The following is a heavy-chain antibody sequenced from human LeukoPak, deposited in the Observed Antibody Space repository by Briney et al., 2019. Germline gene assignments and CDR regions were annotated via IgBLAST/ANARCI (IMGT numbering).Heavy chain of an antibody. D-gene: IGHD6-13*01. CDR2: ISSSSSYT. Sequence: GGSLRLSCAASGFTFSDYYMSWIRQAPGKGLEWVSYISSSSSYTNYADSVKGRFTISRDNAKNSLYLQMNSLRAEDTAVYYCAREPPTGAAAPTFDFWGQGTLVTVSS. CDR3: AREPPTGAAAPTFDF. V-gene: IGHV3-11*06. J-gene: IGHJ4*02. CDR1: GFTFSDYY.